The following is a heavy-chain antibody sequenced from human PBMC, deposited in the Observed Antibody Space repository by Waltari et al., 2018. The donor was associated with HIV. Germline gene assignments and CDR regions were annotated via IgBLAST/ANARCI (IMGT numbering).Heavy chain of an antibody. V-gene: IGHV3-66*02. Sequence: HPEQSGGHFVHPRESLILSCAPSGLHVTSTALTWFRQRPGRGLVWVGTLDIDGQTFWPFPMERRFSSSKDGSRNSVFLKMKYLRPDETAIYYCARGVKYLDFGGSYWEADPWGQGTLVTVSS. CDR2: LDIDGQT. D-gene: IGHD3-3*01. CDR1: GLHVTSTA. CDR3: ARGVKYLDFGGSYWEADP. J-gene: IGHJ5*02.